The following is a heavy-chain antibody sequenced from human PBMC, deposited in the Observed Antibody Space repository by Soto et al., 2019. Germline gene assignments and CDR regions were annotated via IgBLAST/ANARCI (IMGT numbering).Heavy chain of an antibody. CDR3: ARRCSGGSCYLDAFDI. CDR2: IYPGDSDT. V-gene: IGHV5-51*01. CDR1: GYSFTSYW. Sequence: GESLKISCKGSGYSFTSYWIGWVRQMPGKGLEWMGIIYPGDSDTRYSPSFQGQVTISADKSISTAYLQWSSLKASDTAMYYCARRCSGGSCYLDAFDIWGQGTMVTVSS. J-gene: IGHJ3*02. D-gene: IGHD2-15*01.